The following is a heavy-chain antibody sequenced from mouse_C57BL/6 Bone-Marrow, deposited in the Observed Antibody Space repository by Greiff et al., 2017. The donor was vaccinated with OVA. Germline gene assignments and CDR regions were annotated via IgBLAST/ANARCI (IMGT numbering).Heavy chain of an antibody. CDR2: IYPRSGNT. CDR3: ARPYYGSSCPWYFDV. J-gene: IGHJ1*03. CDR1: GYTFTSYG. V-gene: IGHV1-81*01. D-gene: IGHD1-1*01. Sequence: QVQLQQSGAELARPGASVKLSCKASGYTFTSYGISWVKQRTGQGLEWIGEIYPRSGNTYYNEKFKGKATLTADKSSSTAYMELRSLTSEDSAVYFCARPYYGSSCPWYFDVWGTGTTVTVSS.